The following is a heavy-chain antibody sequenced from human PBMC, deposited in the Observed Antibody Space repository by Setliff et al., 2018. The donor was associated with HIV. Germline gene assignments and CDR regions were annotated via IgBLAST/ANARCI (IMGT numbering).Heavy chain of an antibody. CDR2: IYHTGRT. CDR3: ASSKGRLVIPAFDY. J-gene: IGHJ4*02. CDR1: GGSIDNNKYY. Sequence: SETLSLTCSVSGGSIDNNKYYWTWIRQPPGKGLEWTGSIYHTGRTYYNRSLKSRVTISVDRSKNQFSLKLSSVTAADTAVYYCASSKGRLVIPAFDYWGQGTLVTVSS. V-gene: IGHV4-39*07. D-gene: IGHD3-9*01.